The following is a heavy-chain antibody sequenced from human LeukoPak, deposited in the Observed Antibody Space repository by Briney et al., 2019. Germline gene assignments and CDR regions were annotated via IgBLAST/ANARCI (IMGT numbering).Heavy chain of an antibody. D-gene: IGHD7-27*01. Sequence: SETLSLTCTVSGGSISNYYWSWIRQPPGMGLEWTGYILYSGTTNYNPSLKSRVTISVDTSKNQFSLKLSSVTAADTAVYYCARAVLGYRYAFDIWGQGTMVTVSS. CDR3: ARAVLGYRYAFDI. CDR2: ILYSGTT. J-gene: IGHJ3*02. V-gene: IGHV4-59*01. CDR1: GGSISNYY.